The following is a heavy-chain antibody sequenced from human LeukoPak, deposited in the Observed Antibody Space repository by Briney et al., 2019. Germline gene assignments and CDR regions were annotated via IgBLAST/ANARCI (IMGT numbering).Heavy chain of an antibody. CDR2: INSDGSST. D-gene: IGHD3-3*01. CDR3: AKLRFLEWSDAFDI. V-gene: IGHV3-74*01. Sequence: GGSLRLSCAASGFTFSSYWMHWVRQAPGKGLVWVSRINSDGSSTSYADSVKGRFTISRDNAKNTLYLQMNSLRAEDTAVYYCAKLRFLEWSDAFDIWGQGTMVTVSS. J-gene: IGHJ3*02. CDR1: GFTFSSYW.